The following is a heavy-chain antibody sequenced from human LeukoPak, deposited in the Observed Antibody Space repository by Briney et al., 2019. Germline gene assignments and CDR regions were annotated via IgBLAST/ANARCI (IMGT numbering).Heavy chain of an antibody. J-gene: IGHJ4*02. D-gene: IGHD4-17*01. Sequence: PGGSLRLSCAASGFTFSSYAMSWVRQAPGKGLEWVSDINGSGASTYYADSVKGRFTISGDNSKNTLYLQMNSLRAEDTAVYYCAKGGMTVTTFWGQGTLVTVSS. CDR1: GFTFSSYA. V-gene: IGHV3-23*01. CDR2: INGSGAST. CDR3: AKGGMTVTTF.